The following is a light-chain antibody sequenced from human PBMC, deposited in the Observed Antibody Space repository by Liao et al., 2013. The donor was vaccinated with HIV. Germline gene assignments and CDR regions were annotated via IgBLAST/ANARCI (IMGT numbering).Light chain of an antibody. CDR1: ALPKQY. Sequence: SYELTQAPSVSVSPGQTARITCSGDALPKQYAYWYQQKPGQAPVLVIYKDSERPSGIPERFSGSSSGTTAKLTISGVQAEDEADYYCQSADSGGTSEPFGGGTRLTVL. V-gene: IGLV3-25*03. J-gene: IGLJ2*01. CDR3: QSADSGGTSEP. CDR2: KDS.